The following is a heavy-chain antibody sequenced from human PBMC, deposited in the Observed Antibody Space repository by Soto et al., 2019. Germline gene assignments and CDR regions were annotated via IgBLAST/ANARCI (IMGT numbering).Heavy chain of an antibody. CDR1: GYTFTTFG. V-gene: IGHV1-18*01. D-gene: IGHD2-15*01. J-gene: IGHJ2*01. CDR2: ISADNGDT. Sequence: QVQVVQSGAEVKKPGASVKVACKASGYTFTTFGMSWVRQAPGQGLEWMGWISADNGDTNSAQKLQDRVTMTTDTSTNRAYMELRGLTSDDTAVYYCARCYCSAGSCFTCWHFDLWGRGTLVTVSS. CDR3: ARCYCSAGSCFTCWHFDL.